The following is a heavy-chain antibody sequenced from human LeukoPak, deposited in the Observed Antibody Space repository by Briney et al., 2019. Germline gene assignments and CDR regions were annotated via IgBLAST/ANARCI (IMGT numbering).Heavy chain of an antibody. CDR3: AKGAAGLDD. Sequence: GGSLRLSCAASDFIFRNFAMHWVRQAPGKGLEWVSDIYGSGDKTQYTDSVKGRFTISRDNSKNTLYLEMNSLSHEDTAIYYCAKGAAGLDDWGQGTLVTVSS. CDR1: DFIFRNFA. V-gene: IGHV3-23*01. CDR2: IYGSGDKT. J-gene: IGHJ4*02. D-gene: IGHD6-13*01.